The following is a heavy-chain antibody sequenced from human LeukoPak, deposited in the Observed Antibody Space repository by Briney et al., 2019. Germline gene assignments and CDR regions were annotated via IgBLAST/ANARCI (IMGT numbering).Heavy chain of an antibody. D-gene: IGHD3-22*01. V-gene: IGHV4-59*01. Sequence: PSETLSLTCTVSGGSISSYYWSWIRQPPGKGLEWIGYIYYSGSTNYNPSLKSRVTISVDTSKNQISLKLSSVTAADTAVYYCARIYYYDSSGYSNWFDPWGQGTLVTVSS. CDR1: GGSISSYY. CDR2: IYYSGST. CDR3: ARIYYYDSSGYSNWFDP. J-gene: IGHJ5*02.